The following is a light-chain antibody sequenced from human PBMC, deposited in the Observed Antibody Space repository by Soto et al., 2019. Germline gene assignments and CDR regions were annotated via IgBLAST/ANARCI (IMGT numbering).Light chain of an antibody. V-gene: IGKV3-20*01. CDR3: QQYGSSPIP. CDR2: SAS. CDR1: QSVTSSF. J-gene: IGKJ5*01. Sequence: EIVLTQSPTSLSSFXGDRGTLSCRASQSVTSSFLAWYQQKPGQAPRLLIYSASHRATGIPDRFSGSESGTDFTLTISRLEPEDFAVYYCQQYGSSPIPFGQGTRLAI.